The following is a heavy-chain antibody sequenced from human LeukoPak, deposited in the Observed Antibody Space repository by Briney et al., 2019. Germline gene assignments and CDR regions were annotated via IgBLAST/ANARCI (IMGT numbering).Heavy chain of an antibody. CDR1: GGSFSGYY. CDR2: INHSGGT. D-gene: IGHD2-2*01. V-gene: IGHV4-34*01. CDR3: AREGIVVLPAAPLDV. J-gene: IGHJ6*04. Sequence: SETLSLTCAVYGGSFSGYYWSWIRQPPGKGLEWIGEINHSGGTNYNPSLKSRVTISVDTSKNQFSLKLTSVTAADTAVYYCAREGIVVLPAAPLDVWGKGTTVTVSS.